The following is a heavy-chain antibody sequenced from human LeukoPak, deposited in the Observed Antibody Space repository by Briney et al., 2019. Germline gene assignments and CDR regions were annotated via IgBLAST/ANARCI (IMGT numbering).Heavy chain of an antibody. D-gene: IGHD6-19*01. CDR3: AGSVQSKYSSGWGFDY. J-gene: IGHJ4*02. CDR2: IGTAGDT. V-gene: IGHV3-13*01. CDR1: GFTFSSYD. Sequence: GGSLRLSCAASGFTFSSYDMHWVRQATGKGLEWVSAIGTAGDTYYPGSVKGRFTTSRENAKNSLYLQMNSLRAGDTAVYYCAGSVQSKYSSGWGFDYWGQGTLVTVSS.